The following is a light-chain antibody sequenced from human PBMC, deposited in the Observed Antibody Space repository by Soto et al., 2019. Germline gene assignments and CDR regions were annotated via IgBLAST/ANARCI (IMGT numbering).Light chain of an antibody. CDR1: SSDLGGYNY. CDR3: SSYTSSSTHYV. CDR2: EVS. J-gene: IGLJ1*01. V-gene: IGLV2-14*01. Sequence: QSALTQPASVSGSPGQSITISCTGTSSDLGGYNYVSWYQQHPGKAPKLMIYEVSNRPSGVSNRFSGSKSGNTASLTISGLQAEDEADYYCSSYTSSSTHYVFGTGTKLTVL.